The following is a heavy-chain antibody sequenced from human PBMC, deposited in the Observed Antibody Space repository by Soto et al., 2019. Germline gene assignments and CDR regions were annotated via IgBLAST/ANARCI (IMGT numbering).Heavy chain of an antibody. V-gene: IGHV4-59*01. CDR3: ARDSRDSSPYYPYYFDY. D-gene: IGHD3-22*01. CDR1: GGSISGYY. Sequence: SETLSLTCTVSGGSISGYYWTWIRQPPGKGLEWIGNIYYSGNTNYNPSLRSRVTISIDLSKNHFSLKLSSVTAADTAVYYCARDSRDSSPYYPYYFDYWGQGTLVTVSS. J-gene: IGHJ4*02. CDR2: IYYSGNT.